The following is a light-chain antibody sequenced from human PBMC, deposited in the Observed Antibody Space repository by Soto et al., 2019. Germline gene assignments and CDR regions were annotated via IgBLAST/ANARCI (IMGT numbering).Light chain of an antibody. CDR2: WAS. Sequence: EIVMTQSPDSLAVSLGERATINCKSSQSIFYSSNNKNYLAWYQQKPGQPPKLLMYWASTRDSGVPDRFSGSGSATDFTLTISSLQAEDVAVYYCQQYFSTPDTFGQGTRLEI. V-gene: IGKV4-1*01. CDR1: QSIFYSSNNKNY. J-gene: IGKJ2*01. CDR3: QQYFSTPDT.